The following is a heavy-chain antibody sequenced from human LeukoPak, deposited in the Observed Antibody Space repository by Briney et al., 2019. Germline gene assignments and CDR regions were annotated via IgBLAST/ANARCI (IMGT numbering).Heavy chain of an antibody. J-gene: IGHJ6*03. Sequence: SVKVSCKASGLTFTSSAMQWVRQARGQRLEWIGWIVVGSGNTNYAQKFQERVTITRDMSTSTAYMELSSLRSEDTAVYYCAADPVVTPDYYYYYMDVWGKGTTVTVSS. CDR1: GLTFTSSA. CDR2: IVVGSGNT. V-gene: IGHV1-58*02. D-gene: IGHD4-23*01. CDR3: AADPVVTPDYYYYYMDV.